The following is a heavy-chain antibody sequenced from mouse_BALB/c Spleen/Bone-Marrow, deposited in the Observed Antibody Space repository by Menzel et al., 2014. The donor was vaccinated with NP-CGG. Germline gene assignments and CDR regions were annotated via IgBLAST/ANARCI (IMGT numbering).Heavy chain of an antibody. V-gene: IGHV4-1*02. CDR1: GFDFRRYW. CDR2: INPDSSTI. J-gene: IGHJ2*01. CDR3: ARLGYYGYFDY. Sequence: DVKLVESGGGLVQPGGSLKLSCAASGFDFRRYWMSWVRQAPGKGLEWIGEINPDSSTINYAPSLKDKFIISRDNAKNTLYLQMSKVRSEDTALYYCARLGYYGYFDYWGQGTTLTVSS. D-gene: IGHD2-3*01.